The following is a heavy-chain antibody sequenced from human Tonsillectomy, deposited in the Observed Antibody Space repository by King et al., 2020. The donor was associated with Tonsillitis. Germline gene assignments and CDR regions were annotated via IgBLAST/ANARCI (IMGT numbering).Heavy chain of an antibody. J-gene: IGHJ2*01. CDR3: ARGRGVTVRRRYFDL. CDR2: IDHSGSA. D-gene: IGHD2/OR15-2a*01. Sequence: VQLQQWGAGLLKPSETLSLICGVYGGSLRPYYWTWIRQPPGKGLAWIGEIDHSGSATYNPSLKSRVTIPVDTSKDQFSLKLRSVTAADTAVYFCARGRGVTVRRRYFDLWGRGTPVTVSS. V-gene: IGHV4-34*01. CDR1: GGSLRPYY.